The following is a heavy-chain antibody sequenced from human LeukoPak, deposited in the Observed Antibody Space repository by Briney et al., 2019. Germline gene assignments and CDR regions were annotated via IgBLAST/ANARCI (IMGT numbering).Heavy chain of an antibody. D-gene: IGHD4-11*01. CDR3: ARVTSLTTLTAFDI. CDR1: GYNLTTYA. Sequence: ASVKVSCKASGYNLTTYAVNWVRQAPGQGLEWMGWVSAYHGTTNYARTVQGRVTMTTDTSTSTAFLELRSLRSDDTAVYYCARVTSLTTLTAFDIWGKGQWSPSLQ. J-gene: IGHJ3*02. CDR2: VSAYHGTT. V-gene: IGHV1-18*01.